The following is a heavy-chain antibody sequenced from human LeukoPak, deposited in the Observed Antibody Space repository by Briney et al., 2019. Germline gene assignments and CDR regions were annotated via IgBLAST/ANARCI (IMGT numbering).Heavy chain of an antibody. Sequence: PGGSLRLSCAASGFSFSSYGMSWVRQAPGKGLEWVSAISSTGGTTYYADSVKGRFTISRDNSKNTLYLQMNSLRAEDTALYYCARIFRGISLDYWGQGTLVTVSS. CDR3: ARIFRGISLDY. V-gene: IGHV3-23*01. D-gene: IGHD3-16*01. J-gene: IGHJ4*02. CDR1: GFSFSSYG. CDR2: ISSTGGTT.